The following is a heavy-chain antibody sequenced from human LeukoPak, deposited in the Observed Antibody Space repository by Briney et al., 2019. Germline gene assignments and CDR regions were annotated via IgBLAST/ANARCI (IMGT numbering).Heavy chain of an antibody. D-gene: IGHD4-17*01. Sequence: SETLSLTCAVSGVSFDDYYWAWVRQPPGKGLEWIGEINHSGYTNDSPSLKGRVTLSIATSRKQFSLNLRSVTVAGEGTYYCTRMTTAHDYCGQGTLVTVSS. J-gene: IGHJ4*02. CDR1: GVSFDDYY. CDR3: TRMTTAHDY. V-gene: IGHV4-34*01. CDR2: INHSGYT.